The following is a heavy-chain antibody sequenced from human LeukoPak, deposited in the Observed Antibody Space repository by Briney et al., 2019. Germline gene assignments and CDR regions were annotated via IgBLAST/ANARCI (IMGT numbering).Heavy chain of an antibody. D-gene: IGHD1-26*01. V-gene: IGHV5-51*01. J-gene: IGHJ3*02. CDR2: IYPGDSDT. CDR1: GYSFNSYW. Sequence: GESLQISCQGSGYSFNSYWIAWVRQMPGKGLEWMGIIYPGDSDTRYSPSFQGQVTISADKSISTAYLQWSSLKASDTAMYYCERPLRGQVGGDAFDIWGQGTMVTVSS. CDR3: ERPLRGQVGGDAFDI.